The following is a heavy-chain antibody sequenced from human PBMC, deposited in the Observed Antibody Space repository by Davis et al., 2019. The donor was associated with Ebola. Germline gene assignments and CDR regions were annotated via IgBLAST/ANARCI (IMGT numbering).Heavy chain of an antibody. Sequence: MPSETLSLTCAVYDGSLSGYYWTWIRQPPGKGLEWIGESSHSGITNYNPSLRSRVTIAVDTSKNHFSLKLSSVTAADTAVYYCARGPPGCSSTSCYTGAFDIWGQGTVVTVSS. CDR2: SSHSGIT. CDR1: DGSLSGYY. J-gene: IGHJ3*02. D-gene: IGHD2-2*02. CDR3: ARGPPGCSSTSCYTGAFDI. V-gene: IGHV4-34*01.